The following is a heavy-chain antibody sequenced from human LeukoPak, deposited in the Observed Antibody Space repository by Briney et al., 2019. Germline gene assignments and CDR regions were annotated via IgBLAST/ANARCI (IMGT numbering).Heavy chain of an antibody. V-gene: IGHV4-39*01. CDR3: DRMVRGVINH. CDR2: IYYSGST. Sequence: SETLSLTCTVSGGSISSSSYYWGWIRQPPGKGLEWIGGIYYSGSTYYNPSLKSRVTISVDTSKNQFSLKLSSVTAADTAVYYCDRMVRGVINHWGQGTLVTVSP. D-gene: IGHD3-10*01. J-gene: IGHJ5*02. CDR1: GGSISSSSYY.